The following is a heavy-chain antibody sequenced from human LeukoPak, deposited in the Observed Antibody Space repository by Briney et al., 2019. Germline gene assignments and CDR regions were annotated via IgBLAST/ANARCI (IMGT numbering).Heavy chain of an antibody. Sequence: GGSLRLSCAASGYTFSSYGMHWVRQAPGKGLEWVAVISYDGSNKYYADSVKGRFTISRDNSKNTLYLQMNSLRAEDTAVYYCAKGTEKRWLHPGGSDYWGQGTLVTVSS. CDR1: GYTFSSYG. CDR2: ISYDGSNK. D-gene: IGHD5-24*01. J-gene: IGHJ4*02. V-gene: IGHV3-30*18. CDR3: AKGTEKRWLHPGGSDY.